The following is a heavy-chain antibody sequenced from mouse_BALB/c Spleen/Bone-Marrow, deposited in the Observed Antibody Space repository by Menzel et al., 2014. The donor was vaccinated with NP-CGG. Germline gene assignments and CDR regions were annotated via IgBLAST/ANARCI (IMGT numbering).Heavy chain of an antibody. CDR1: GSTFSSYG. Sequence: EVKLVESGGGLVQPGGSLKLSCAASGSTFSSYGMSWVRQTPDKRLELVATINSNGGSTYYPDSVKGRFTISRDNAKNTLYLQMSSLKSEDTAMYYCARDYYGSSDYWGQGTTLTVSS. J-gene: IGHJ2*01. CDR2: INSNGGST. V-gene: IGHV5-6-3*01. CDR3: ARDYYGSSDY. D-gene: IGHD1-1*01.